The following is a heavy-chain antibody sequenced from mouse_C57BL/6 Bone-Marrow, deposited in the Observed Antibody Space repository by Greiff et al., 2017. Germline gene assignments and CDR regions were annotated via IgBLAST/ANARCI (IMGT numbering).Heavy chain of an antibody. CDR3: AGGAGFYPFAY. CDR2: IDPSDSYT. Sequence: QVQLKQPGAELVMPGASVKLSCKASGYTFTSYWMHWVKQRPGQGLEWIGEIDPSDSYTNYNQKFKGKSTLTVDKSSSTAYMQLSSLTSEDSAVYYGAGGAGFYPFAYWGQGTLVTVSA. CDR1: GYTFTSYW. J-gene: IGHJ3*01. V-gene: IGHV1-69*01.